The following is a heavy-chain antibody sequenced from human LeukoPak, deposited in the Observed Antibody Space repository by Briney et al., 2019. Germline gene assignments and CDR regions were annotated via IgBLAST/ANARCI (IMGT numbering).Heavy chain of an antibody. CDR3: ARVFLYSSGWGFDY. CDR1: GYTFTGYY. D-gene: IGHD6-19*01. CDR2: INPNSGGT. Sequence: ASVKVSCKASGYTFTGYYMHWVRQAPGQGLEWMGWINPNSGGTNYAQKFQGRVTMTRDTSISTAYMELSRLRSDDTAVYYCARVFLYSSGWGFDYWGQGTLVTVSS. J-gene: IGHJ4*02. V-gene: IGHV1-2*02.